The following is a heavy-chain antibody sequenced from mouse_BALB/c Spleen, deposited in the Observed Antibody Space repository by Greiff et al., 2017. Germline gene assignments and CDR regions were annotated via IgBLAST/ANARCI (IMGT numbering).Heavy chain of an antibody. CDR3: ARELDSYDGYYVGGAMDY. V-gene: IGHV14-3*02. CDR2: IDPANGNT. D-gene: IGHD2-3*01. J-gene: IGHJ4*01. Sequence: EVQLQQSGAELVKPGASVKLSCTASGFNIKDTYMHWVKQRPEQGLEWIGRIDPANGNTKYDPKFQGKATITADTSSNTAYLQLSSLTSEDTAVYYCARELDSYDGYYVGGAMDYWGQGTSVTVSS. CDR1: GFNIKDTY.